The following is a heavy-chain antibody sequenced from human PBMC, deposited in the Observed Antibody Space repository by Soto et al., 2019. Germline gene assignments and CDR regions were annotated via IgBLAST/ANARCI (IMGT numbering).Heavy chain of an antibody. CDR2: ISSSSSYI. V-gene: IGHV3-21*01. J-gene: IGHJ4*02. CDR1: GFTFSSYS. D-gene: IGHD6-19*01. Sequence: GGSLRLSCAASGFTFSSYSMNWVRQAPGKGLEWVSSISSSSSYIYYADSVKGRFTISRDNAKNSLYLQMNSLRAEDTAVYYCARPIAVAGPNDYWGQGTLVTVSS. CDR3: ARPIAVAGPNDY.